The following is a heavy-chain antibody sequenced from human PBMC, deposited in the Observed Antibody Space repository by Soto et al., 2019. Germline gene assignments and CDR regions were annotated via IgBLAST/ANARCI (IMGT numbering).Heavy chain of an antibody. D-gene: IGHD5-12*01. V-gene: IGHV3-23*01. CDR3: AKEELSCYDYLALLVY. CDR2: ISYNGGRT. J-gene: IGHJ4*02. Sequence: HPGGSLRLSCAASGFTFNSYAMSWVRQAPGKGLEWVSGISYNGGRTYYADSVKGRFTISRDNSRSTLFLQVNSLKAEDTAVYYCAKEELSCYDYLALLVYRGQGSSVIVSS. CDR1: GFTFNSYA.